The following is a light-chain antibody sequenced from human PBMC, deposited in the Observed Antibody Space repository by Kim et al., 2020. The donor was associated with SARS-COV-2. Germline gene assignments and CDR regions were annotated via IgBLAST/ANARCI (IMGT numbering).Light chain of an antibody. CDR1: SSDLGGYNY. Sequence: GQSITIPCAGTSSDLGGYNYVSWDQKHPGKAPKLMISDVSNRPSGVSNRFSGSKSGNTASLTISGLQAEDEADYYCSSYTNSSTLVFGGGTQLTVL. J-gene: IGLJ3*02. CDR2: DVS. V-gene: IGLV2-14*03. CDR3: SSYTNSSTLV.